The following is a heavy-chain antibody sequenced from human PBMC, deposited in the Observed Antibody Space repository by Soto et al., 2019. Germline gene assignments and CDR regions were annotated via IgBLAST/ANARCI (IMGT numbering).Heavy chain of an antibody. D-gene: IGHD2-15*01. J-gene: IGHJ1*01. CDR3: ARGVGGYCSGGSCYSRYFQH. CDR2: MNPNSCNT. Sequence: QVQLVQSGAEVKKPGASVKVSCKASGYTFTSYDINWVRQATGQGLEWMGWMNPNSCNTGYAQKLQGRVTMTRNTSISRAYMELSSLRSEDTAVYYCARGVGGYCSGGSCYSRYFQHWGQGTLVTVSS. CDR1: GYTFTSYD. V-gene: IGHV1-8*01.